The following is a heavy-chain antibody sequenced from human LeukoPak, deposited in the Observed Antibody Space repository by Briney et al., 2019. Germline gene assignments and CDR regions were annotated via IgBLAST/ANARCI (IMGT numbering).Heavy chain of an antibody. Sequence: GESLKISFKGSGYSFTSYWIGWVRQMPGKGLEWMGIIYPGDSDTRYSPSFQGQVTISADKSISTAYLQWSSLKASDTAMYYCARRDCSSTSCYTGWSDPWGQGTLVTVSS. CDR1: GYSFTSYW. CDR3: ARRDCSSTSCYTGWSDP. J-gene: IGHJ5*02. V-gene: IGHV5-51*01. CDR2: IYPGDSDT. D-gene: IGHD2-2*02.